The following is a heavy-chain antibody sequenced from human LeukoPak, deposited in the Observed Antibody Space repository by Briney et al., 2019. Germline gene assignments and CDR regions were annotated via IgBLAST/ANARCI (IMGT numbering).Heavy chain of an antibody. D-gene: IGHD4-17*01. J-gene: IGHJ4*02. Sequence: PGGSLRLSCAASGFTFSSYGMHWVRQAPGKGLEWVAVISYDGSNKYYADSVKGRFTISRDNSKNTLYLQMNSLRAEDTAVYYCAKDSWVTTAGYFDYWGQGTLVTVSS. V-gene: IGHV3-30*18. CDR3: AKDSWVTTAGYFDY. CDR1: GFTFSSYG. CDR2: ISYDGSNK.